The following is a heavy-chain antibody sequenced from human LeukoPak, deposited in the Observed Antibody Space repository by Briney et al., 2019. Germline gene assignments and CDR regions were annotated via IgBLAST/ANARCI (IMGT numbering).Heavy chain of an antibody. J-gene: IGHJ4*02. Sequence: GGSLRLSCAASGFSFSTTWMTWVRQAPGKGLEWVANIKYDGSEKYYADSLKGRFTLSRDNARNSLYLQMNSLRAEDTAVYYCAGDLLWFGDSARWGQGTLVTVSS. V-gene: IGHV3-7*03. CDR3: AGDLLWFGDSAR. CDR2: IKYDGSEK. D-gene: IGHD3-10*01. CDR1: GFSFSTTW.